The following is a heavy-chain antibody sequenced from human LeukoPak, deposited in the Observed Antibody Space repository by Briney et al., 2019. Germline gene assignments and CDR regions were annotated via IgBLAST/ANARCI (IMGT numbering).Heavy chain of an antibody. CDR1: GDSISSYY. CDR2: IYYSGIT. D-gene: IGHD2/OR15-2a*01. Sequence: SETLSLTCTVSGDSISSYYWYWFRQPPGKELEWIACIYYSGITHYNPSLRSRVTISLDTSKNQFSLRLSSVTAADTAVYYCAREGIVRTYDQWGQGTLVTVSS. CDR3: AREGIVRTYDQ. J-gene: IGHJ4*02. V-gene: IGHV4-59*12.